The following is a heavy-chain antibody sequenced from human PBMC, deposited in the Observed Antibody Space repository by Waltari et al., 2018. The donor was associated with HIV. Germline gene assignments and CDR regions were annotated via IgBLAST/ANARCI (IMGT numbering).Heavy chain of an antibody. V-gene: IGHV3-15*01. Sequence: EVQLVESGGGLVKPGESLRLSCEASGLTLTHPWMSWVRQAPGKWLEWVGRIKSEDDGGTTDYAAPVKGRFTISRDDSKNALYLQMNSLKTEDTALYYCTSTGGGITDYWGQGTLVTVSS. CDR2: IKSEDDGGTT. CDR1: GLTLTHPW. D-gene: IGHD2-15*01. CDR3: TSTGGGITDY. J-gene: IGHJ4*02.